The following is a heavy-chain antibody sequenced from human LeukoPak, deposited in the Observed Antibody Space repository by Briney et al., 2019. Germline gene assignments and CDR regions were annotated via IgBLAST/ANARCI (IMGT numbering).Heavy chain of an antibody. J-gene: IGHJ5*02. CDR3: AKRFSVAGSFP. CDR1: GFTFSSYA. V-gene: IGHV3-23*01. Sequence: PGRSLRLSCAASGFTFSSYAMTWVRQAPGKWLEWVSTISSSGGSTYYADSVNGRFTISRDNSKNTLYLQMNSLRAEDTAVYYCAKRFSVAGSFPWGKGPLVTASS. CDR2: ISSSGGST. D-gene: IGHD6-19*01.